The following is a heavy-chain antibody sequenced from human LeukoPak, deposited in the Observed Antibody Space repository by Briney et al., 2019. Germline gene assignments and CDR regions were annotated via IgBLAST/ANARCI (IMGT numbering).Heavy chain of an antibody. CDR3: AARGSSSWFDY. V-gene: IGHV3-23*01. J-gene: IGHJ4*02. CDR1: GFTFSSYA. Sequence: GGSLRLSCAASGFTFSSYAMSWVRQAPGKGLEWVSAISGSGGSTYYADSVKGRFTISRDNSKNTLYLQMSSLRAEDTAVYYCAARGSSSWFDYWGQGTLVTVSS. CDR2: ISGSGGST. D-gene: IGHD6-13*01.